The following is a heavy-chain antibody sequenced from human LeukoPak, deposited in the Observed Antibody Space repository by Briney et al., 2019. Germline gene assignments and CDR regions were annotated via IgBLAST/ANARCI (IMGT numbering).Heavy chain of an antibody. J-gene: IGHJ4*02. CDR3: AKSPDYGDDYYFDY. D-gene: IGHD4-17*01. V-gene: IGHV3-23*01. CDR2: ISGSGGNT. Sequence: AGGSLRLSCAVSGFTFSSYAMSWVRQAPGKGLEWVSAISGSGGNTYYADSVKGRFTISRDNSKNTLYLQMNSLRAEDTAVYYCAKSPDYGDDYYFDYWGQGTLVTVPS. CDR1: GFTFSSYA.